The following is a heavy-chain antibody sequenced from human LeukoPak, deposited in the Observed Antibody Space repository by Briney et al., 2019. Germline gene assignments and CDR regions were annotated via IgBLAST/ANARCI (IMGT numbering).Heavy chain of an antibody. Sequence: GGSLRLSCAASGFTFSSYGMHWVRQAPGKGLEWVAVIWYDGSNKYYADSVKGRFTISRDNSKNTLYLQMNSLRAEDTAVYYCARDRGSGSYYPSDRKNQGEYYYGMDVWGQGTTDTVSS. V-gene: IGHV3-33*01. CDR2: IWYDGSNK. D-gene: IGHD3-10*01. CDR1: GFTFSSYG. CDR3: ARDRGSGSYYPSDRKNQGEYYYGMDV. J-gene: IGHJ6*02.